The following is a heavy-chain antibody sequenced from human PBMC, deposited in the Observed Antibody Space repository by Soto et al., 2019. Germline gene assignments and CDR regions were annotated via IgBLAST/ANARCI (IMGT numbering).Heavy chain of an antibody. J-gene: IGHJ4*02. D-gene: IGHD2-15*01. CDR2: IYYSGST. CDR3: ARAGKYCSGGSCYRRQFDY. Sequence: SETLSLTCTVSGGSISSYYWSWIRQPPGKGLKWIGYIYYSGSTNYNPSLKSRVTISVDTSKNQFSLKLSSVTAADTAVYYCARAGKYCSGGSCYRRQFDYWGQGTLVTVSS. V-gene: IGHV4-59*08. CDR1: GGSISSYY.